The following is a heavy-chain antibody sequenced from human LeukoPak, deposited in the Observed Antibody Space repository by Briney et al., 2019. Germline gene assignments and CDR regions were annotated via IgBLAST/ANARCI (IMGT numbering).Heavy chain of an antibody. CDR1: GFTFSSYS. CDR2: ISSSSSYI. Sequence: PGGSLRLSCAASGFTFSSYSMNWVRQAPGKGLEWVSCISSSSSYIYYADSVKGRFTISRDNAKNSLYLQMNSLRAEDTAVYYCARDNTGSGWYSGDLDYWGQGTLVTVSS. CDR3: ARDNTGSGWYSGDLDY. V-gene: IGHV3-21*01. J-gene: IGHJ4*02. D-gene: IGHD6-19*01.